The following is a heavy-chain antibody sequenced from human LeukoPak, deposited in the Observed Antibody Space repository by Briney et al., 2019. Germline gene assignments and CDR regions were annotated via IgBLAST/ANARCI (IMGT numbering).Heavy chain of an antibody. V-gene: IGHV3-23*01. CDR1: GFTFSSYA. CDR2: ISGSGGST. D-gene: IGHD2-2*01. Sequence: GGSLRLSRAASGFTFSSYAMSWVRQAPGKGLEWVSAISGSGGSTYYADSVKGRFTISRDNSKNTLYLQMNSLRAEDTAVYYCAKPIRYCSSTSCNPTDYWGQGTLVTVSS. CDR3: AKPIRYCSSTSCNPTDY. J-gene: IGHJ4*02.